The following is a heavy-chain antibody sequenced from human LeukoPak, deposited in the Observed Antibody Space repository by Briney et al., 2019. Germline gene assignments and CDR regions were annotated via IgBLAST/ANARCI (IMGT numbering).Heavy chain of an antibody. CDR1: GGSISSYY. J-gene: IGHJ3*02. V-gene: IGHV4-59*01. CDR2: IYYSGST. D-gene: IGHD2-15*01. CDR3: ARDHLVAAQSDAFDI. Sequence: KPSETLSLTCTVSGGSISSYYWSWIRQPPGKGLEWIGYIYYSGSTNYNPSLKSRVTISVDTSKNQFSLKLSSVTAADTAVYYCARDHLVAAQSDAFDIWGQGTMVTVSS.